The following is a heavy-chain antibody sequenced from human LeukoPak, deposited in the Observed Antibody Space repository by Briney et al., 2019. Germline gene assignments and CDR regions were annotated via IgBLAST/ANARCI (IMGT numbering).Heavy chain of an antibody. CDR1: GGSISSSSYY. D-gene: IGHD2-8*01. V-gene: IGHV4-39*01. CDR2: IYYSGST. CDR3: ARRCTNGVCYMRDNWSDP. J-gene: IGHJ5*02. Sequence: SETLSLTCTVSGGSISSSSYYWGWIRQPPGKGLEWIGSIYYSGSTYYNPSLKSRVTISVDTSKNQFSLRLSSVTAADTAVYYCARRCTNGVCYMRDNWSDPWGQGTLVTVSS.